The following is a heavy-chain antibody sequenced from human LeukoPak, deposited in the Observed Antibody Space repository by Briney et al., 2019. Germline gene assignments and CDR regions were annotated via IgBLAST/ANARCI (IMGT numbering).Heavy chain of an antibody. CDR3: AREMVDSSGYYPYYFDY. Sequence: SETLSLTCTVSGGSISSYYWSWIRQPPGKGLEWIGYIYYSGSTNHNPSLKSRVTISVDTSKNQFSLKLSSVTAADTAVYYCAREMVDSSGYYPYYFDYWGQGTLVTVSS. J-gene: IGHJ4*02. V-gene: IGHV4-59*01. CDR1: GGSISSYY. D-gene: IGHD3-22*01. CDR2: IYYSGST.